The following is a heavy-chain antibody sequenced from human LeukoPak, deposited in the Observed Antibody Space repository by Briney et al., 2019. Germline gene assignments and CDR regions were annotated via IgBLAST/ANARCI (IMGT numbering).Heavy chain of an antibody. Sequence: GGSLRLSCAASGFTFSYYWMHWVRQAPGKGLEWVSYISNSGSTIYYADSVKGRFAISRDNAKNSLYLQMNSLRPEDTAVYYCARSTYYSDSSPYPFHYWGQGTPVTVSS. CDR3: ARSTYYSDSSPYPFHY. CDR2: ISNSGSTI. CDR1: GFTFSYYW. V-gene: IGHV3-48*04. D-gene: IGHD3-22*01. J-gene: IGHJ1*01.